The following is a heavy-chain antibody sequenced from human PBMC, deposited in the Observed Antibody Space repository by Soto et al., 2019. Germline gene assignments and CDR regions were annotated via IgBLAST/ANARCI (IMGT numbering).Heavy chain of an antibody. J-gene: IGHJ6*02. CDR1: GGSISSGGYY. Sequence: SETLSLTCTVSGGSISSGGYYWSWIRQHPGKGPEWIGYIYYSGSTNYNPSLKSRVTISVDTSKNQFSLKLSSVTAADTAVYYCAREGEPTMGGMDVWGQGTTVTVSS. CDR2: IYYSGST. CDR3: AREGEPTMGGMDV. V-gene: IGHV4-61*08. D-gene: IGHD1-26*01.